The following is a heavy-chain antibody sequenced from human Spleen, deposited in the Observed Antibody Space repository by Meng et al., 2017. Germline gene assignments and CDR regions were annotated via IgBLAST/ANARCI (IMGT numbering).Heavy chain of an antibody. V-gene: IGHV3-20*04. CDR1: RFTFDDCA. Sequence: EVLLVESGGGVVGRGGSLPRAWTASRFTFDDCAMKWVRQVPGKGLECFSGVNWHGGRIRHVDSVKGRFTISRDNSKNTLYLQMTRLRPEDTAVYYCARDKSHYDGSSGWFDPWGQGTLVTVSS. CDR3: ARDKSHYDGSSGWFDP. D-gene: IGHD1-26*01. CDR2: VNWHGGRI. J-gene: IGHJ5*02.